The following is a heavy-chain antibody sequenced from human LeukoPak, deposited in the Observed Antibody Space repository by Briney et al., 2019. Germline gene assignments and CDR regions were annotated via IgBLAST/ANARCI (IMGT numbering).Heavy chain of an antibody. CDR3: ARSTGYNYYYMDV. V-gene: IGHV1-18*01. CDR1: GYTFTHYV. CDR2: ISTYYGNT. J-gene: IGHJ6*03. Sequence: SVKVSCKPAGYTFTHYVISWVRQAPGQGVEWMAWISTYYGNTKYAQNLQGRVTMTTDKSTSTAYMELRSLRPDDTAVYYCARSTGYNYYYMDVWGQGTTVTVSS. D-gene: IGHD2-8*02.